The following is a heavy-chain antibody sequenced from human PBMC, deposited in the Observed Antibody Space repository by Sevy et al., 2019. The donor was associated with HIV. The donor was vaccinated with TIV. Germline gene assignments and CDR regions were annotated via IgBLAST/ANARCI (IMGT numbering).Heavy chain of an antibody. CDR2: IKNDGTEE. J-gene: IGHJ1*01. V-gene: IGHV3-7*03. D-gene: IGHD1-20*01. Sequence: GGSLRLSCAGSGFTFNNYYMGWVRQAPGKGLEWVANIKNDGTEEYYVDSLRGRFTISRDNAQNSLFLQMNNLRADDTAVNFCVGVAATAYNNTWYEYFQYWGRGTLVTVSS. CDR1: GFTFNNYY. CDR3: VGVAATAYNNTWYEYFQY.